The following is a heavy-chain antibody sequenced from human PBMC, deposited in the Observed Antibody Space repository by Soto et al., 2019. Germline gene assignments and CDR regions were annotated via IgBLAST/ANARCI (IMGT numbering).Heavy chain of an antibody. CDR1: GFTFSNYA. V-gene: IGHV3-23*01. D-gene: IGHD5-18*01. J-gene: IGHJ6*02. CDR2: LSGSGGTT. CDR3: ARSPYTALVPYYYYGMDI. Sequence: PGGSLRLSCAASGFTFSNYAMSWVRQAPGKGLEWVSALSGSGGTTFYADSVKGRFAVSRDNSKTTLYLKMNSRGADDKFIHSCARSPYTALVPYYYYGMDIWGQGTTVTVS.